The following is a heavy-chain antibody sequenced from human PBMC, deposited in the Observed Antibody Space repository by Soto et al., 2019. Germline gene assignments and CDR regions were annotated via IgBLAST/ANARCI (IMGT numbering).Heavy chain of an antibody. CDR2: ISDDGDKR. D-gene: IGHD1-26*01. V-gene: IGHV3-30*18. Sequence: GGSLRLSCVGSGFTFSNYGMHWVRQPPGKGPEWVALISDDGDKRYYADSVRGRLIISRDNSKDTLYLQMNSLGPDDTAVYFCAKARVRIVGANSFDYWGQGTPVTVSS. CDR1: GFTFSNYG. CDR3: AKARVRIVGANSFDY. J-gene: IGHJ4*02.